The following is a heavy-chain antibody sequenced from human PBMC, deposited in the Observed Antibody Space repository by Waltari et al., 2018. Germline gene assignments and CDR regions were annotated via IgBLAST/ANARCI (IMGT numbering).Heavy chain of an antibody. D-gene: IGHD6-13*01. CDR2: RKPSSGNT. V-gene: IGHV1-8*01. CDR1: GYTFTSYD. CDR3: ARASSSWYYYYGMDV. Sequence: QVQLVQSGAEVKKPGASVKVSCKASGYTFTSYDINWVRQAPGQGLEWMGWRKPSSGNTCYAQKFQGRVTMTRNTSISTAYMTLSSLRSEDTAAYYCARASSSWYYYYGMDVWGQGTTVTVSS. J-gene: IGHJ6*02.